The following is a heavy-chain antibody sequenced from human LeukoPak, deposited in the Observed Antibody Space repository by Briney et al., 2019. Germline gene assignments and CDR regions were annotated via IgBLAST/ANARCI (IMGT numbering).Heavy chain of an antibody. J-gene: IGHJ4*02. CDR1: RFTFSSYG. CDR2: IRYDGSKK. D-gene: IGHD3-22*01. Sequence: GGSLRLSCAASRFTFSSYGMHWVRKAPGKGLEWGAFIRYDGSKKSYADSVKGRFTISRDNSKNTLYMQMNSLRAEDRAVYYCAKGGYSYDSSGHNYFDYWGQGTLVTVSS. V-gene: IGHV3-30*02. CDR3: AKGGYSYDSSGHNYFDY.